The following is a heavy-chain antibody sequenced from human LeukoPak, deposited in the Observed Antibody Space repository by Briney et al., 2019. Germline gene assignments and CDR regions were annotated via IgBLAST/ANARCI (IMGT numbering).Heavy chain of an antibody. Sequence: PGGSLRLSCAASGFTFSTYAMNWVRQAPGKGLEWVSEISGRGDTTYYADSVRGRFTISRDNAKKTLYLQMQRLRGDDTAVYYCARDSDESDIVGATLDFWGQGALVTVSS. J-gene: IGHJ4*02. CDR1: GFTFSTYA. D-gene: IGHD1-26*01. CDR2: ISGRGDTT. CDR3: ARDSDESDIVGATLDF. V-gene: IGHV3-23*01.